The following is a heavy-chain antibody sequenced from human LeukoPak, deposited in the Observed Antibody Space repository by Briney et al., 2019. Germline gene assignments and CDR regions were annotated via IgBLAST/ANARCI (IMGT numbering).Heavy chain of an antibody. J-gene: IGHJ6*02. Sequence: SVKVSCKASGGTFSSYAISWVRQAPGQGLEWMGRIIPILGIANYAQKFQGRVTITADKSTSTAYMELSSLRSEDTAVYYCARGDIVATIIDYGMDVWGQGTTVTVSS. CDR3: ARGDIVATIIDYGMDV. V-gene: IGHV1-69*04. CDR1: GGTFSSYA. D-gene: IGHD5-12*01. CDR2: IIPILGIA.